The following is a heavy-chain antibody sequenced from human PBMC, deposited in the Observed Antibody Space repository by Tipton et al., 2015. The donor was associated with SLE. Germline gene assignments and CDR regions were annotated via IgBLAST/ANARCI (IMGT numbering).Heavy chain of an antibody. Sequence: TLSLTCTVSGGSINSGSYYWGWIRQPQPPGKGLEWIGSVFYSGSTYYNPSLKSRVIISIDTSKKQFSLKLTSVTAADTAVYYCARHVWVFDYWGQGTLVTVSS. CDR2: VFYSGST. CDR1: GGSINSGSYY. V-gene: IGHV4-39*01. D-gene: IGHD5/OR15-5a*01. J-gene: IGHJ4*02. CDR3: ARHVWVFDY.